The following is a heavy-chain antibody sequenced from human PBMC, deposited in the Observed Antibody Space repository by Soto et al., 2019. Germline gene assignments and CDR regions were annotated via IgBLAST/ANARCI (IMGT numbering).Heavy chain of an antibody. J-gene: IGHJ3*02. Sequence: QVQLQQWGAGLLKPSETLSLTCAVYGGSFSGYYWSWIRQPPGKGLEWIGEINHSGSTNYNPSLKSRVPISVDTSKNQFSLKLSSVTAADTAVYYCARRSWYNAFDIWGQGTMVTVSS. CDR2: INHSGST. CDR1: GGSFSGYY. V-gene: IGHV4-34*01. D-gene: IGHD6-13*01. CDR3: ARRSWYNAFDI.